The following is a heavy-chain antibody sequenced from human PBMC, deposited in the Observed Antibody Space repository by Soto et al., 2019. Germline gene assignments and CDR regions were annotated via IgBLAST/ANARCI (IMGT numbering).Heavy chain of an antibody. CDR2: IYYSGST. D-gene: IGHD1-1*01. CDR3: ARHATTGTTGFYYFDY. J-gene: IGHJ4*02. Sequence: SETLSLTCTVSGGSISSYYWSWIRQPPGKGLEWIGYIYYSGSTNYNPSLKSRVTISVDTSKNQFSLKLSSVTAADTAVYYCARHATTGTTGFYYFDYWGQGTLVTVSS. CDR1: GGSISSYY. V-gene: IGHV4-59*08.